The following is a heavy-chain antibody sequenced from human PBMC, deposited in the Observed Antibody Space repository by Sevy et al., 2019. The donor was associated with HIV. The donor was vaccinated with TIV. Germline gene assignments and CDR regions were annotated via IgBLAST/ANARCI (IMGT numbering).Heavy chain of an antibody. CDR2: ISSGSSTI. CDR3: ASSKDRGVAATPIDY. D-gene: IGHD2-15*01. CDR1: GFTFSDYY. V-gene: IGHV3-11*04. Sequence: GGSLRLSCAASGFTFSDYYMSWIRQAPGKGLEWISYISSGSSTIYYVDSVKGRFIISRDNAKNSLYLQMNSLRAEDTAVYYCASSKDRGVAATPIDYWGQGTLVTVSS. J-gene: IGHJ4*02.